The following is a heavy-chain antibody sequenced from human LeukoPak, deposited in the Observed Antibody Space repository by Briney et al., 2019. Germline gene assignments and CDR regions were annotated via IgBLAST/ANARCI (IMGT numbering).Heavy chain of an antibody. CDR2: VSGGGITT. D-gene: IGHD6-19*01. J-gene: IGHJ4*02. CDR3: PRQSYASGWNPFDY. CDR1: GFTLSNYA. V-gene: IGHV3-23*01. Sequence: GGSLRLSCAASGFTLSNYAMSWVRQAPGKGLEWVSTVSGGGITTYYPDSARGRFTISRDNSKNTLYLQMNSLTAEDTAVYYCPRQSYASGWNPFDYWGQGILVTVSS.